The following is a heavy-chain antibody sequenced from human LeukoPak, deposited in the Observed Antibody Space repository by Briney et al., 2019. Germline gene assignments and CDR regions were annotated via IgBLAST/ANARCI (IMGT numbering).Heavy chain of an antibody. CDR3: ARDSGPADPEAFDI. J-gene: IGHJ3*02. V-gene: IGHV3-48*04. CDR1: GFSLRNYS. CDR2: VSSSTTAN. Sequence: GGSLRLSCAASGFSLRNYSMHWVRQAPGKGLEWVSAVSSSTTANYYADSVKGRFIISRDNAKNSLYLQMDSLRADDTAVYYCARDSGPADPEAFDIWGQGTMVTVSS. D-gene: IGHD1-14*01.